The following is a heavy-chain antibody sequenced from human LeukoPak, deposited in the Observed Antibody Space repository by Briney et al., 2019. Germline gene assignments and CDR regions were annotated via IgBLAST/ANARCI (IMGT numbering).Heavy chain of an antibody. CDR2: ISSSSSYI. J-gene: IGHJ5*02. CDR1: GFTFSSYS. V-gene: IGHV3-21*01. D-gene: IGHD3-10*01. Sequence: PGGSLRLSCAASGFTFSSYSMNWVRQAPGKGLEWVSSISSSSSYIYYADSVKGRFTISRDNAKNSLYLQMNSLRAEDTAVYYCARVEVRFGESFDPRGQGTLVTVSS. CDR3: ARVEVRFGESFDP.